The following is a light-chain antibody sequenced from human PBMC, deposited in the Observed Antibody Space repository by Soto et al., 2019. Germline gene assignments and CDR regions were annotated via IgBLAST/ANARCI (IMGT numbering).Light chain of an antibody. Sequence: QSVLTQPASVSGSPGQSITISCTGTSSDVGAYTYVSWYQQHPGKAPKLMIFAVSDRPSGVSNRFSGSKSGNTASLTISGLQAEDEADYYCSSYTTSNTLVFGGGTKLTVL. CDR3: SSYTTSNTLV. CDR2: AVS. V-gene: IGLV2-14*01. CDR1: SSDVGAYTY. J-gene: IGLJ2*01.